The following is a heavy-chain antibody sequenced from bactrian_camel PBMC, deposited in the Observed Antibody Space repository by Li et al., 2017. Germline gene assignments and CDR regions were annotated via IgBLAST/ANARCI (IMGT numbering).Heavy chain of an antibody. CDR2: IETDGTT. V-gene: IGHV3S55*01. J-gene: IGHJ7*01. Sequence: QLVESGGGSVEAGGSLRLSCVASGDSNNAACMGWFRQAPGKEREEVATIETDGTTYYSDSVKGRFTISKDNAKNTLYLQMNSLKPEDTAMYYCAVAIRGMYGGSWFCHNRDGIDYWGEGTQVTVS. CDR1: GDSNNAAC. D-gene: IGHD6*01.